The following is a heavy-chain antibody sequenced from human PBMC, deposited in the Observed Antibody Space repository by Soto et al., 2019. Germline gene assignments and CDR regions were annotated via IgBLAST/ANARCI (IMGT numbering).Heavy chain of an antibody. D-gene: IGHD2-8*01. Sequence: EVQLLESGGGLVQPGGSLRLSCAASGFTFSSFALNWVRQAPGKGLEWVSIISGSADSTFYADSVKGRFTISRDNSKNMLYLQINSPRAEDTAVYYCAKTRGAMIYAISVYGMDVWGQGTTVTVSS. V-gene: IGHV3-23*01. CDR1: GFTFSSFA. J-gene: IGHJ6*02. CDR3: AKTRGAMIYAISVYGMDV. CDR2: ISGSADST.